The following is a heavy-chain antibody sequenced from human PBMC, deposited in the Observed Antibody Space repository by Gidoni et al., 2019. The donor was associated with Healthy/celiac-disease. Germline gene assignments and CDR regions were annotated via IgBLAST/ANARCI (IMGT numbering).Heavy chain of an antibody. CDR1: GFTFSSYG. Sequence: QVQLVESGGGVVQPGRSLRLSCAASGFTFSSYGMHWVRQAPGKGLEWVAVISYDGSNKYYADSVKGRFTSSRDNSKNTLYLQMNSLRAEDTAVYYCAKDRRYSSSWYYFDYWGQGTLVTVSS. V-gene: IGHV3-30*18. J-gene: IGHJ4*02. CDR3: AKDRRYSSSWYYFDY. CDR2: ISYDGSNK. D-gene: IGHD6-13*01.